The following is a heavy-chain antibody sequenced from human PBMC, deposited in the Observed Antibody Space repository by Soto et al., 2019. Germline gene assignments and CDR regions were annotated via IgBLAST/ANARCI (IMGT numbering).Heavy chain of an antibody. CDR1: GFTFSSYA. Sequence: EVQLLESGGGLVQPGGSLRLSCAASGFTFSSYAMSWVRQAPGKGLEWVSAISGSAGSTYYADSVKGRFTISRDNSKNTLYLQMNSLRAEDMAVFYCTKDLWPYLPAGGELDSWGQGTLVTVSS. CDR2: ISGSAGST. CDR3: TKDLWPYLPAGGELDS. D-gene: IGHD3-16*01. V-gene: IGHV3-23*01. J-gene: IGHJ4*02.